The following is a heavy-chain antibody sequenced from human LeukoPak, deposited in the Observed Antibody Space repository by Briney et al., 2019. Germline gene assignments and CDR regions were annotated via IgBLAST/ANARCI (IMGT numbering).Heavy chain of an antibody. V-gene: IGHV1-69*13. CDR2: IIPIFGTA. CDR3: ARCDYYDSSGYYQNFDY. J-gene: IGHJ4*02. Sequence: ASVKVSCKASGGTFSSYAISWVRQAPGQGLEWMGGIIPIFGTANYAQKFQGRVTITADESTSTAYMELSSLRSEDTAVYYCARCDYYDSSGYYQNFDYWGQGTLVTVSS. D-gene: IGHD3-22*01. CDR1: GGTFSSYA.